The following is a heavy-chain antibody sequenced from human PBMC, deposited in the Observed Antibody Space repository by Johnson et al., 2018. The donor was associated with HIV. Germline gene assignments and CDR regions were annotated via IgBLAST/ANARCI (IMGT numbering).Heavy chain of an antibody. V-gene: IGHV3-20*04. CDR1: GFTFDDYD. CDR3: ATFGGGSFHAFDI. J-gene: IGHJ3*02. CDR2: ISWNGGRT. D-gene: IGHD1-26*01. Sequence: VQLVESGGGVERPGGSLRLSCAASGFTFDDYDMSWVRQAPGKGLEWVSGISWNGGRTGYADSVKGRFTIPRDNAKNSLYLQMHSLRPEDTAVYYCATFGGGSFHAFDIWGQGTMVTVSS.